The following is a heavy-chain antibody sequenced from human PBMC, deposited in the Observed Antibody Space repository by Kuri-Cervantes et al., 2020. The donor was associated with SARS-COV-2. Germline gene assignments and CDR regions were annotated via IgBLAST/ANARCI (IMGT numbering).Heavy chain of an antibody. D-gene: IGHD2-21*01. CDR2: TYYRSKWYN. J-gene: IGHJ4*02. V-gene: IGHV6-1*01. CDR1: GDSVSSNSAA. CDR3: AREEIYCGGDCYYFDY. Sequence: LRLSCAISGDSVSSNSAAWNWIRQSPSRGLEWLGRTYYRSKWYNDYAVSVKSRITINPDTSKNQFSLQLNSVTPEDTAVYYCAREEIYCGGDCYYFDYWGQGTLVTVSS.